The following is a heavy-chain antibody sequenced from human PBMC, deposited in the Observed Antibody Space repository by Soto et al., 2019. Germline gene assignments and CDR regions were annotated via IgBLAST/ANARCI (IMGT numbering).Heavy chain of an antibody. CDR2: ISGSGGST. V-gene: IGHV3-23*01. Sequence: EVQLLESGGGLVQPGGSLRLSCAASGFTFSSYAMNWVGQAPGKGLEWVSVISGSGGSTYYADAVKGRFTISRDNSKNTLYLQMNSPRAEYTAVYYCAKRTVGWYFDLWGRGTLVTVSS. CDR3: AKRTVGWYFDL. CDR1: GFTFSSYA. D-gene: IGHD4-17*01. J-gene: IGHJ2*01.